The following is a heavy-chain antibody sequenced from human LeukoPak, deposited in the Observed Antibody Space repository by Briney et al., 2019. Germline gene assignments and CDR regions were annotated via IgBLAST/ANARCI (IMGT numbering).Heavy chain of an antibody. Sequence: SETLYLTCTVSGGSISSYYWSWLRQPPGQGLEWIGYIYYSGSTNYNPSLKRRVTISVDTSKNQFSLKLSSVTAADTAVYYCACLIVVVPAAANWFDPWGPGTLVTVSS. CDR3: ACLIVVVPAAANWFDP. CDR1: GGSISSYY. J-gene: IGHJ5*02. D-gene: IGHD2-2*01. V-gene: IGHV4-59*01. CDR2: IYYSGST.